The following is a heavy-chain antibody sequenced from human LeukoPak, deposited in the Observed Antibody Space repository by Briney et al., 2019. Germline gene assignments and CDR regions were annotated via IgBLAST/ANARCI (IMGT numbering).Heavy chain of an antibody. Sequence: KPSETLSLTCTISGYSISSGFYWGWIRQPPGKGLEWIGSIYHGGTAYYNPSLKSRVTISVDTSKNQFSLKLSSVTAADTAVYYCARIWFGELLYPYYFDYWGQGTLVTVSS. J-gene: IGHJ4*02. CDR1: GYSISSGFY. V-gene: IGHV4-38-2*02. CDR3: ARIWFGELLYPYYFDY. D-gene: IGHD3-10*01. CDR2: IYHGGTA.